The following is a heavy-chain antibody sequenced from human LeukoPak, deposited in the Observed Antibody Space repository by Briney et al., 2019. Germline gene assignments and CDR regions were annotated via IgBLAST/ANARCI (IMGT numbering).Heavy chain of an antibody. Sequence: SETLSLTCTVSGASISGYYWSWIRQPPGKGLEWIGFIYYSGSTNYNPSLKSRVTLSVDTSQNQFSLRLTSVTAADTAVYYCAREGGVRGVIPLGYWGQGTLVTVSS. V-gene: IGHV4-59*01. CDR1: GASISGYY. CDR2: IYYSGST. J-gene: IGHJ4*02. D-gene: IGHD3-10*01. CDR3: AREGGVRGVIPLGY.